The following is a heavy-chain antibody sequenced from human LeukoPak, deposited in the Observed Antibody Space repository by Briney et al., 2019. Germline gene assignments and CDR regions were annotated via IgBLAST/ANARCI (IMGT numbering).Heavy chain of an antibody. CDR3: ARQCGYDYGTNWFDP. CDR2: ISSSGSTT. Sequence: GGSLRLSCAASGFTFSSYEMNWVRQARGKGLEWISYISSSGSTTYYADSVKGRFTISRDNAKNSLYLQMNSLRAEDTAVYYCARQCGYDYGTNWFDPWGQGTLVTVSS. V-gene: IGHV3-48*03. D-gene: IGHD5-18*01. CDR1: GFTFSSYE. J-gene: IGHJ5*02.